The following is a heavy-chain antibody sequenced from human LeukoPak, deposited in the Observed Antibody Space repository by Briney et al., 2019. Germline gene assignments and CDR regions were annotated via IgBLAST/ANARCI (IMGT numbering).Heavy chain of an antibody. CDR2: IYYSGST. J-gene: IGHJ4*02. V-gene: IGHV4-61*01. CDR1: GGSISSGSYY. CDR3: ASYDSSGYYGFDY. D-gene: IGHD3-22*01. Sequence: SQTLSLTCTVSGGSISSGSYYWSWIRQPPGKGLEWIGYIYYSGSTNYNPSLKSRVTISVDTSKNQFSLKLSSVTAADTAVYYCASYDSSGYYGFDYWGQGTLVTVSS.